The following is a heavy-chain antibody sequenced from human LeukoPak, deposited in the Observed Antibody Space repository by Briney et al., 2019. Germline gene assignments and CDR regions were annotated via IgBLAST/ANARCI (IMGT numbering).Heavy chain of an antibody. CDR2: INGKNGNT. J-gene: IGHJ4*02. Sequence: ASVKVSCKTSGYTFSDYYIHWVRQAPGQGIEWMGWINGKNGNTRYAQKFQGRVTLTRDTSISTSYMDLDGLRSDDTAVYHCARDGYNLGYPYFDFWGQGILVTVSS. V-gene: IGHV1-2*02. D-gene: IGHD5-18*01. CDR3: ARDGYNLGYPYFDF. CDR1: GYTFSDYY.